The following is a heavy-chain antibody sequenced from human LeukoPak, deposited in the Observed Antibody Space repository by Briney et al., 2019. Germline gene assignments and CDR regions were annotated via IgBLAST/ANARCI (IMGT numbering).Heavy chain of an antibody. J-gene: IGHJ4*02. CDR2: IRNDGSST. CDR1: GFTFSNFA. Sequence: GGSLRLSCAASGFTFSNFALHWVRQAPGKGLEWVAFIRNDGSSTYYADSVKGRFTISRDNSKNTLYLQMNSLRAEDTAVYYCAKDPTGYYYDSSGYYPNDYWGQGTLVTVSS. CDR3: AKDPTGYYYDSSGYYPNDY. V-gene: IGHV3-30*02. D-gene: IGHD3-22*01.